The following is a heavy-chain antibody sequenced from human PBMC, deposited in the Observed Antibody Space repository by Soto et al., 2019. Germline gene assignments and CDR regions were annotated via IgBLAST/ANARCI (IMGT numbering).Heavy chain of an antibody. Sequence: PSETLSLTCTVSGGSISSYYWSWIRQPPGKGLEWIGYIYYSGSTNYNPSLKSRVTISVDTSKNQFSLKLSSVTAADTAVYFCARGLTSARDSGGDYFYYYGMDVWGQGTTVTVSS. V-gene: IGHV4-59*01. CDR3: ARGLTSARDSGGDYFYYYGMDV. J-gene: IGHJ6*02. CDR2: IYYSGST. D-gene: IGHD3-10*01. CDR1: GGSISSYY.